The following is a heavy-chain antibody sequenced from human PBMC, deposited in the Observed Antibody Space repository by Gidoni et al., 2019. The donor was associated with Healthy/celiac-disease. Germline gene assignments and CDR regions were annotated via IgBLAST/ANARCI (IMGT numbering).Heavy chain of an antibody. D-gene: IGHD3-16*01. CDR2: IYYSGST. V-gene: IGHV4-31*02. J-gene: IGHJ5*02. Sequence: RTGGYYWSWIRQHPGKGLEWIGYIYYSGSTYYNPSLKSRVTISVDTSKNQFSLKLSSVTAADTAVYYCARDLPAGGPWGQGTLVTVSS. CDR3: ARDLPAGGP. CDR1: RTGGYY.